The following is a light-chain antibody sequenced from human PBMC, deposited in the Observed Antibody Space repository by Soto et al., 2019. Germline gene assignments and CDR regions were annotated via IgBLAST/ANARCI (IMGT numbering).Light chain of an antibody. CDR1: QGISSY. J-gene: IGKJ5*01. V-gene: IGKV1-9*01. CDR3: QQLNSYPIT. CDR2: AAS. Sequence: IHLPQSPASLSASLRSSVPITWRASQGISSYLAWYQQKPGKAPKLLIYAASTLQSGVPSRFSGSGSGTDFTLTISSLQPEDFATYYCQQLNSYPITFGQGTRLEIK.